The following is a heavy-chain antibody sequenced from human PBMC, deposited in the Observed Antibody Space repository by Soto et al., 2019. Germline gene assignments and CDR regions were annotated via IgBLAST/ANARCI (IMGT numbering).Heavy chain of an antibody. Sequence: QVQLVQSGAEVKKPGSSVKVSCMASGDTFTTNSLNWVRQAPGQGLEWMGGIIPVVGTTKYAQKYQDRVTITGDKSTNTAYMELSSLRSDDTAVYYCARGLLYATTYFDYWGQGTPVTVSS. CDR3: ARGLLYATTYFDY. CDR2: IIPVVGTT. J-gene: IGHJ4*02. CDR1: GDTFTTNS. D-gene: IGHD2-8*01. V-gene: IGHV1-69*06.